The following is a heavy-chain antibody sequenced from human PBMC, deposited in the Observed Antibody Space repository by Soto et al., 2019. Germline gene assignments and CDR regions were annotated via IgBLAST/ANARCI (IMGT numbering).Heavy chain of an antibody. CDR2: INSDGSTT. V-gene: IGHV3-74*01. CDR1: GFTFSNYW. J-gene: IGHJ4*02. D-gene: IGHD6-19*01. CDR3: ARLPGYSTGWTPFDF. Sequence: EVQLVESGGGLVQPGGSLRLSCAASGFTFSNYWMHWVRQAPGKGLVWVSRINSDGSTTSHADSVKGRFTISRDNAKNTLYLQMNSLRAEDTAVYYCARLPGYSTGWTPFDFWGQETQVTVSS.